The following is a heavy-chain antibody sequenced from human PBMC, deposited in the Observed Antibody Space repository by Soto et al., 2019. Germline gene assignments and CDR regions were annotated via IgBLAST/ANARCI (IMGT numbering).Heavy chain of an antibody. V-gene: IGHV3-21*04. CDR1: GFSLSSYA. CDR2: ISRSRSYI. D-gene: IGHD2-2*01. J-gene: IGHJ3*02. Sequence: GGSLRLSCAASGFSLSSYAMNWVRQAPGKGLEWVSSISRSRSYIYYADSVKGRFTISRDNAKNSLYLEMNSLRAEDTAVYYCANTNHVGYCSSTSCYALDAFDIWGQGTMVTVSS. CDR3: ANTNHVGYCSSTSCYALDAFDI.